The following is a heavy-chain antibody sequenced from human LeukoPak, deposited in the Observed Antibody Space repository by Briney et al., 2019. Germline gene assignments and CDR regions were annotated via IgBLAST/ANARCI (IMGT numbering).Heavy chain of an antibody. J-gene: IGHJ1*01. D-gene: IGHD2-2*01. CDR3: ARHSCTSSSTCSAYFQH. CDR2: IYYSGST. Sequence: PSETLSLTCAVYGGSFSGYYWSWIRQPPGKGLEWIGYIYYSGSTNYSPSLKSRVTISVDTSKNQFSLKLSAVTAADTAVYYCARHSCTSSSTCSAYFQHWGQGTLVTVSS. V-gene: IGHV4-59*08. CDR1: GGSFSGYY.